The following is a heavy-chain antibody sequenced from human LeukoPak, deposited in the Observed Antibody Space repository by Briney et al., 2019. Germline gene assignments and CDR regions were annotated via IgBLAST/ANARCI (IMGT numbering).Heavy chain of an antibody. J-gene: IGHJ1*01. D-gene: IGHD2-2*01. CDR1: GYTFTSYY. CDR2: INPNSGIT. CDR3: ASCTSTSCQY. V-gene: IGHV1-2*06. Sequence: GASVKVSCKASGYTFTSYYMHWVRQAPGQGLEWMGRINPNSGITNSVQKFQGRVTTTRDTSINTAYMEMSRLRSDDTAVYYCASCTSTSCQYWGQGTLVTVSS.